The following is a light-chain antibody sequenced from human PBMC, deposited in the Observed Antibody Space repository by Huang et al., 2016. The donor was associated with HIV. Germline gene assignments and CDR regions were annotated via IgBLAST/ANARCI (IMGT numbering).Light chain of an antibody. CDR3: LQHHTYPWT. J-gene: IGKJ1*01. CDR1: QGVSNF. V-gene: IGKV1-17*03. Sequence: DILMTQSPSAMSASIGDRVTITCPASQGVSNFLAWFQQKPGKVPERLIYATSTLHRGVPSRFSGSVSGTEFTLTISSLQPEDSATYYCLQHHTYPWTFGQGTKVEIK. CDR2: ATS.